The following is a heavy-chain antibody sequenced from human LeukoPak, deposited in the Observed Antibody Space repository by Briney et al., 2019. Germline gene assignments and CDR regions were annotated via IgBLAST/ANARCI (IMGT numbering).Heavy chain of an antibody. CDR3: ARDTDYGGKRGYFDL. D-gene: IGHD4-23*01. V-gene: IGHV3-21*01. CDR1: GFTFSSYS. Sequence: GGSLRLSCAASGFTFSSYSMNWVRQAPGKGLEWVSSISSSSSYIYYADSVKGRFTISRDNAKNSLYLQMNSLRAEDTAVYYCARDTDYGGKRGYFDLWGRGTLVTVSS. J-gene: IGHJ2*01. CDR2: ISSSSSYI.